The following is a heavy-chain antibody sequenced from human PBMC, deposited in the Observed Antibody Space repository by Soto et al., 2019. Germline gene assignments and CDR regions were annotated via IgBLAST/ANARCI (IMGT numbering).Heavy chain of an antibody. D-gene: IGHD3-3*01. J-gene: IGHJ6*02. CDR1: GFTFSSNGFTFSNNA. Sequence: EVQLLESGGGLAQPGGSLRLSSAASGFTFSSNGFTFSNNAMNWVRQVPGKGLEWVSVISGSAYRTYYADSVKGRFTISRDNSNNTLYLQMNSLRAEDTALYYCSKGRDDVWSGPGGGMVVWGRGTMVTVSS. V-gene: IGHV3-23*01. CDR3: SKGRDDVWSGPGGGMVV. CDR2: ISGSAYRT.